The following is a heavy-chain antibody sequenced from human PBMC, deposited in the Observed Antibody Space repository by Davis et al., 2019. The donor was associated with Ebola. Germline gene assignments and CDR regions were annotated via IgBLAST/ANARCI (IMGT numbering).Heavy chain of an antibody. J-gene: IGHJ3*02. V-gene: IGHV6-1*01. Sequence: PSETLSLTCAISGDSFSGKTGAWNWIRQSPSRGLEWLGRTYYTSKWYNHYAASVKSRTTINADTSKNEFSLQLNSVTPEDTAIYYCARGWLRTGLDIWGQGTMV. CDR1: GDSFSGKTGA. CDR2: TYYTSKWYN. D-gene: IGHD5-24*01. CDR3: ARGWLRTGLDI.